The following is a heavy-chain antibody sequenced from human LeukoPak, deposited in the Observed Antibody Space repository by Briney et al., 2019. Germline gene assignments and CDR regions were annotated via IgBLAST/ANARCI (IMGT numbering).Heavy chain of an antibody. CDR3: ARGSGSAFHRYFDL. V-gene: IGHV4-59*09. D-gene: IGHD2-15*01. J-gene: IGHJ2*01. Sequence: SRVTTSLDTSKNQFSLRLTSVTAADTAVYYCARGSGSAFHRYFDLWGRGTLVTVSS.